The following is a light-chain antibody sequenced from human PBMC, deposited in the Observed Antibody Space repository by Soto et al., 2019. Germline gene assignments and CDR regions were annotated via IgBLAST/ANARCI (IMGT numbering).Light chain of an antibody. CDR1: QSVSTND. Sequence: EIVLTQSPDTLSLSPGERSTVSYRASQSVSTNDLAWYQQRPGQAPRLVLYGASTRPTGIPDRFSGSMSGTVFTLTISRLVLYHFAVDYCHHSIRSPPYTFGQGIKLDIK. CDR2: GAS. CDR3: HHSIRSPPYT. J-gene: IGKJ2*01. V-gene: IGKV3-20*01.